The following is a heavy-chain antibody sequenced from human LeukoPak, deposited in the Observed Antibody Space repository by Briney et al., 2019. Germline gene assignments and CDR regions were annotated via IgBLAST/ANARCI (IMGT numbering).Heavy chain of an antibody. CDR2: IWYDGSNK. V-gene: IGHV3-33*06. D-gene: IGHD3-10*01. Sequence: PGRSLRLSCAASGFTFSSYGMHWVRQAPGKGLEWVAVIWYDGSNKYYADSVKGRFTISRDNSKNTLYLQMNILRAEDTAVYYCAKGSIWFGELLTWGQGTLVTVSS. J-gene: IGHJ5*02. CDR1: GFTFSSYG. CDR3: AKGSIWFGELLT.